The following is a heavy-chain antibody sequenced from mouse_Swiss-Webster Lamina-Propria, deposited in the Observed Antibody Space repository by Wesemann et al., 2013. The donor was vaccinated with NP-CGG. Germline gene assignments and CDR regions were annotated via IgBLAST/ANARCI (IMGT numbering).Heavy chain of an antibody. CDR3: ARRGDCYYFDY. V-gene: IGHV9-3*01. J-gene: IGHJ2*01. Sequence: ETVKISCKASGYTFTTYGMSWVKQAPGKGLKWMGWINTYSGVPTYADDFKGRFAFSLETSASTAYLQINNLKNEDTATYFCARRGDCYYFDYWGQGTTLTVSS. CDR1: GYTFTTYG. CDR2: INTYSGVP.